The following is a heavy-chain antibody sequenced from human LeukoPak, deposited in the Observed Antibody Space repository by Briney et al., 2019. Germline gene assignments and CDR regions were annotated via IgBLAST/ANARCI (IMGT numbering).Heavy chain of an antibody. CDR1: GFTVSSNY. V-gene: IGHV3-66*01. D-gene: IGHD3-10*01. CDR3: AGGYGSGSYYNVGPNDAFDI. Sequence: PGGSLRLSCAASGFTVSSNYMSWVRQAPGQGLEWVSVIYSGGSTYYADSVKGRFTISRDNSKNTLYLQMNSLRAEDTAVYYCAGGYGSGSYYNVGPNDAFDIWGQGTMVTVSS. CDR2: IYSGGST. J-gene: IGHJ3*02.